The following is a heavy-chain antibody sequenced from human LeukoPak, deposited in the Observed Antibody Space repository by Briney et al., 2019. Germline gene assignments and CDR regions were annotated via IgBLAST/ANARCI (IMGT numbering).Heavy chain of an antibody. CDR1: GFTFSTYA. CDR2: ISGSGGST. D-gene: IGHD3-22*01. V-gene: IGHV3-23*01. CDR3: ARAFDSSGFVDK. Sequence: YPGGSLRLSCAASGFTFSTYAMSWVRQAPGKGLEWVSSISGSGGSTYYADSVKGRFTISRDNSKNTLYLQMNSLRAEDTAVYYCARAFDSSGFVDKWGQGTLVTVSS. J-gene: IGHJ4*02.